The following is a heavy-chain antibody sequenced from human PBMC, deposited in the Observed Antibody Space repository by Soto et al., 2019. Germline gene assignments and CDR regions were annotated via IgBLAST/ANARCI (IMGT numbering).Heavy chain of an antibody. Sequence: GASVKVSCKASAGTFIHFALSWVRQVPGQGLEWMGGIIPVLGTTTYAQKFQGRVSITADKSTDTAYIELSSLISEDTAVYYCACNWGNSLKNWLAPWGQGTLVTVSS. CDR1: AGTFIHFA. J-gene: IGHJ5*02. CDR3: ACNWGNSLKNWLAP. CDR2: IIPVLGTT. V-gene: IGHV1-69*10. D-gene: IGHD7-27*01.